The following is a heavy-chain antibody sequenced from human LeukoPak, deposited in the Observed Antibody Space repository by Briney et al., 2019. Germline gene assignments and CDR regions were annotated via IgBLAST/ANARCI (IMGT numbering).Heavy chain of an antibody. CDR1: GGSISSYY. Sequence: SETLSLTCTVSGGSISSYYWSWIRQPPGKGLEWIGYIYYSGSTNYNPSLKSRVTISVDTSKNQFSLKLSSVTAADTAVYYCARERVEGATTLFDYWGQGTLVTVSS. J-gene: IGHJ4*02. V-gene: IGHV4-59*01. CDR2: IYYSGST. CDR3: ARERVEGATTLFDY. D-gene: IGHD1-26*01.